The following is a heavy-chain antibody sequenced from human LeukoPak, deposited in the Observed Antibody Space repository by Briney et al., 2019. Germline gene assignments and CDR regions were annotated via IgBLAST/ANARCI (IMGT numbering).Heavy chain of an antibody. Sequence: VKPSETLSLTCTVSGGSISSYYWSWIRQPPGKGLEWIGYIYYSGSTNYNPSLKSRVTISVDTSKNQFSLKLSSVTAADTAVYYCASASYGDYRTFQHWGQGTLATVSS. CDR2: IYYSGST. D-gene: IGHD4-17*01. CDR3: ASASYGDYRTFQH. J-gene: IGHJ1*01. V-gene: IGHV4-59*01. CDR1: GGSISSYY.